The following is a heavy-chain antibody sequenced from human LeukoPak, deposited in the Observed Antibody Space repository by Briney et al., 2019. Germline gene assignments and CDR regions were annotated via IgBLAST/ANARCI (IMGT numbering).Heavy chain of an antibody. D-gene: IGHD3-10*01. CDR1: GFTFSNYG. J-gene: IGHJ6*02. CDR2: IWYDESNK. V-gene: IGHV3-33*01. Sequence: PGRPLRLSCAASGFTFSNYGMHWVRQAPGKGLEWVAVIWYDESNKYYADSVKGRFTISRDNSKNTLYLQMNSLRAEDTAVYYCAGDKSRFAADYGMDVWGQGTTVTVSS. CDR3: AGDKSRFAADYGMDV.